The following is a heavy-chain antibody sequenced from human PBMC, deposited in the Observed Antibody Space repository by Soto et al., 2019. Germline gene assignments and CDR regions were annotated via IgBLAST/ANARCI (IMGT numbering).Heavy chain of an antibody. Sequence: QVQLVESRGGVVQPGRSLRLSCAASGFTFSSYGMHWVRQAPGKGLEWVAVISYDGSNKYYADSVKGRFTISRDNSKNTLYLQMNSLRAEDTAVYYCAKGYGGYCSSTSCPAPWGQGTLVTVSS. D-gene: IGHD2-2*01. CDR1: GFTFSSYG. CDR3: AKGYGGYCSSTSCPAP. CDR2: ISYDGSNK. J-gene: IGHJ5*02. V-gene: IGHV3-30*18.